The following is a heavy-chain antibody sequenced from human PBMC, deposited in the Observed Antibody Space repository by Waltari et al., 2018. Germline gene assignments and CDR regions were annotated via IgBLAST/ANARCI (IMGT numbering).Heavy chain of an antibody. D-gene: IGHD3-3*01. J-gene: IGHJ5*02. CDR2: ISGNNGHT. CDR3: ARERHRLMEEGYLMALDP. V-gene: IGHV1-18*01. CDR1: GYPFSDYR. Sequence: QVQLVQSGAEVKKPGASVKVSCKASGYPFSDYRMRWVRQAPGQGLEWMGWISGNNGHTNHAQKFQGRLIMTEDTSATTVYMELTYLTSDDTAVYYCARERHRLMEEGYLMALDPWGQGTLVTVSS.